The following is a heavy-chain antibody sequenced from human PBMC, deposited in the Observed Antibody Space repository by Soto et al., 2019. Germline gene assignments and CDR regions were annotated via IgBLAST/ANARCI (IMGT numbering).Heavy chain of an antibody. V-gene: IGHV4-4*02. J-gene: IGHJ4*02. CDR3: ARGKPKSFYNDRLGVY. CDR1: GGSISSNNW. Sequence: QVQLQESGPGLVKPSGTMSLTCAVSGGSISSNNWWSWVRQPPGKGLEWIGEIWHSGSTNYNPSLKSRVTMSVDKSKNEFSLKLTSVTAADTAVYYCARGKPKSFYNDRLGVYCGPGTLVTVSS. D-gene: IGHD3-10*01. CDR2: IWHSGST.